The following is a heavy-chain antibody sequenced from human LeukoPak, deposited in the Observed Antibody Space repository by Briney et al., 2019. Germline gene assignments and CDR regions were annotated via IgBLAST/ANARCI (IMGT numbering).Heavy chain of an antibody. J-gene: IGHJ4*02. D-gene: IGHD1-1*01. CDR1: GFTFSSYA. V-gene: IGHV3-23*01. CDR2: ISGSGGST. Sequence: GGSLRLSCAASGFTFSSYAMSWVRQAPGKGLEWVSAISGSGGSTYYADSVKGRFTISRDNSKNTLYLQMNSLRAEDTAVYYCAKDPRNWNDVPYDYWGQGTLVTVYS. CDR3: AKDPRNWNDVPYDY.